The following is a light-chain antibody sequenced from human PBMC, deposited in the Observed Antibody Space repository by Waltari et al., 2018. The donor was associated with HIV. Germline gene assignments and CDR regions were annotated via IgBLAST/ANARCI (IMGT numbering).Light chain of an antibody. CDR2: DAS. Sequence: DIVLTQSPATLSFSPGERATLSCRASQSVSSYLAWYQQKPGQAPRLLIYDASNRATGIPARFSGSGSGTDFTLTISSLGPEDFAVYYCQQRSNWPPWTFGQGTKVEIK. V-gene: IGKV3-11*01. J-gene: IGKJ1*01. CDR1: QSVSSY. CDR3: QQRSNWPPWT.